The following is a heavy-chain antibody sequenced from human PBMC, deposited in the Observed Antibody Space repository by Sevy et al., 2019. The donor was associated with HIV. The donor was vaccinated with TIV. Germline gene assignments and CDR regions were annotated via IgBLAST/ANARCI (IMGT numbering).Heavy chain of an antibody. CDR1: GLSVSDNY. Sequence: GSLRLSCAASGLSVSDNYMNWVRQAPGKGLELVSVIYSDGRTYYPDSVKGRFSISRDNSKNTLYLHMNSLRAEDTAVYYCARDPYTAEGYWGQGTLVTVSS. D-gene: IGHD5-18*01. CDR2: IYSDGRT. V-gene: IGHV3-66*01. CDR3: ARDPYTAEGY. J-gene: IGHJ4*02.